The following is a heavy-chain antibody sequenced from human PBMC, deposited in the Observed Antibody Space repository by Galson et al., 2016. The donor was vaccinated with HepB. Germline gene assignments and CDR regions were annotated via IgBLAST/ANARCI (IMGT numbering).Heavy chain of an antibody. CDR2: IYYSGST. CDR1: GGSISSGDYY. CDR3: ARVPLERRGPGYFHH. V-gene: IGHV4-31*03. J-gene: IGHJ4*02. D-gene: IGHD1-1*01. Sequence: TLSLTCIVSGGSISSGDYYWSWIRQHPGKGLEWIGHIYYSGSTYHNPSLKSRLTISVDTSKNQFSLKLSSVTAADTALYYCARVPLERRGPGYFHHWGQGTLVTVSS.